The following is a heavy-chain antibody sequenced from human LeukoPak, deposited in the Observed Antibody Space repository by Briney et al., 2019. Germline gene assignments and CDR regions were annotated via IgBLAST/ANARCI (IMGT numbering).Heavy chain of an antibody. CDR2: MNPNSGNT. CDR3: ARGGYCSSTSCYKRGNDY. D-gene: IGHD2-2*01. V-gene: IGHV1-8*03. CDR1: GYTFTSYD. J-gene: IGHJ4*02. Sequence: ASVKVSCKASGYTFTSYDINWVRQATGQGLEWMGWMNPNSGNTGYAQKFQGRVTITRNTSISTAYMELSSLRSEDTAVYYCARGGYCSSTSCYKRGNDYWGQGTLVTVSS.